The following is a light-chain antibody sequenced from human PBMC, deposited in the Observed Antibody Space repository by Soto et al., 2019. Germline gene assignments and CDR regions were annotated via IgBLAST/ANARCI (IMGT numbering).Light chain of an antibody. CDR1: QSVSSSS. CDR2: TAS. Sequence: EIVLTQSPGTVSLSRGDRATLSCRASQSVSSSSLAWYQQRPGQAPRLLIFTASSRATGTPDRFSGSGSGTDFTLTISRLEPEDFAVYYCQLYGSSPPYIFGPGTKVDNK. CDR3: QLYGSSPPYI. V-gene: IGKV3-20*01. J-gene: IGKJ2*01.